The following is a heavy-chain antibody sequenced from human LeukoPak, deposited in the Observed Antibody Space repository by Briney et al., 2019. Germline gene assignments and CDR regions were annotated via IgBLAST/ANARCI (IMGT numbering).Heavy chain of an antibody. J-gene: IGHJ4*02. D-gene: IGHD5-12*01. Sequence: ASVKVSCKASGYTFSDYGITWVRQAPGQGLEWMGWITAYNGNTNYAQKLQGRVTMTTDTSTTTAYMELRSLRSDDTAVYYCARLPPTGGYSGYDLDYWGQGTLVTVSS. CDR3: ARLPPTGGYSGYDLDY. CDR2: ITAYNGNT. V-gene: IGHV1-18*01. CDR1: GYTFSDYG.